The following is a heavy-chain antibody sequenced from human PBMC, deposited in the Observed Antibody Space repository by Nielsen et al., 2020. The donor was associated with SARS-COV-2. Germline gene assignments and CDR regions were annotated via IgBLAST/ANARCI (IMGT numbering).Heavy chain of an antibody. Sequence: SVKVSCKASGYTFTSYGISWVRQAPGQGLEWMGRIIPILGIANYAQKFQGRVTITADKSTSTAYMELSSLRSEDTAVYYCARDSGTALYYYYMDVWGKGTTVTVSS. J-gene: IGHJ6*03. CDR2: IIPILGIA. V-gene: IGHV1-69*04. CDR3: ARDSGTALYYYYMDV. CDR1: GYTFTSYG. D-gene: IGHD1/OR15-1a*01.